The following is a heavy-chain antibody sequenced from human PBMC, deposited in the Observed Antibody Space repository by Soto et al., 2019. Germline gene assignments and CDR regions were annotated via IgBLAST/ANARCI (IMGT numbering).Heavy chain of an antibody. CDR2: ISGSGGST. V-gene: IGHV3-23*01. CDR3: AKAGGYGDYRYYYYYMDV. J-gene: IGHJ6*03. Sequence: PGCSLRLACSASGFTFSSYAMSWVRQAPGKGLEWVSAISGSGGSTYYADSVKGRFTISRDNSKNTLYLQMNSLRAEDTAVYYCAKAGGYGDYRYYYYYMDVWGKGTTVTVSS. D-gene: IGHD4-17*01. CDR1: GFTFSSYA.